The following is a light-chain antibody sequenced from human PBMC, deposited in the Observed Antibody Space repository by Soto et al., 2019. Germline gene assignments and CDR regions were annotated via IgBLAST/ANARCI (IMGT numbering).Light chain of an antibody. CDR3: CSYTSNNTYV. Sequence: QSVLTQPASVSGSPGQSITISCTGTSSDVGGYNYVPWYQQHPGKAPKLMIYDVSNRPSGVSNRFSGSKSGNTAPLTISGLQAEDETDYYCCSYTSNNTYVFGTGTKVTVL. CDR2: DVS. V-gene: IGLV2-14*01. J-gene: IGLJ1*01. CDR1: SSDVGGYNY.